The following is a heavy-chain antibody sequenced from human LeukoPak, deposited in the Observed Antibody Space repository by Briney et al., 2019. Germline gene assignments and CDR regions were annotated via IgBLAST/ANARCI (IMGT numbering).Heavy chain of an antibody. J-gene: IGHJ4*02. V-gene: IGHV3-33*01. Sequence: GRSLRLSCVASGFTFSSYGMHWVRQAPGKGLEWVVVIWSDGSNKYYGDSVKGRFAISRDNSKNTLYLQMDSLRAEDTAVYYCARAVYSSGWYGGDYWGQGTLVTVSS. CDR1: GFTFSSYG. CDR3: ARAVYSSGWYGGDY. CDR2: IWSDGSNK. D-gene: IGHD6-19*01.